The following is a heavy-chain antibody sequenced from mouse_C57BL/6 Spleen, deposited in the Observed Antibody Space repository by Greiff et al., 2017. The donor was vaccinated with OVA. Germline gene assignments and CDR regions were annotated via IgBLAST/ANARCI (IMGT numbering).Heavy chain of an antibody. CDR3: AREVTGTGAMDY. J-gene: IGHJ4*01. CDR2: IHPNSGST. D-gene: IGHD4-1*01. Sequence: VKLQQPGAELVKPGASVKLSCKASGYTFTSYWMHWVKQRPGQGLEWIGMIHPNSGSTNYNEKFKSKATLTVDKSSSTAYMQLSSLTSEDSAVYYCAREVTGTGAMDYWGQGTSVTVSS. V-gene: IGHV1-64*01. CDR1: GYTFTSYW.